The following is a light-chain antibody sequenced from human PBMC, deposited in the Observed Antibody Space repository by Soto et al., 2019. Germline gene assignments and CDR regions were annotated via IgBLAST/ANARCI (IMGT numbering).Light chain of an antibody. Sequence: IQLTQFPSSLSASVGDRVTITCRASQGISSYLAWYQQKPGKAPTLLIFGVSSLQSGVPGRFSGSGSGADFSLTISSLQPEDFATYYCQQTFSKIVTFGGGTRVEI. CDR3: QQTFSKIVT. CDR1: QGISSY. J-gene: IGKJ4*01. CDR2: GVS. V-gene: IGKV1-9*01.